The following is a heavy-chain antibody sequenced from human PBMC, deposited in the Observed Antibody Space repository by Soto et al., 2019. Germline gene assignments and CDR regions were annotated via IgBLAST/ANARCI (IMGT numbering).Heavy chain of an antibody. CDR1: GFTFSSYS. D-gene: IGHD1-20*01. Sequence: EVQLVESGGGLVQPGGSLRLSCAASGFTFSSYSMNWVRQAPGKGLGWVSDISSSSSTIYYADAVKGRFTISRDNAKNSLYLQMNSLRAEDRAVDYCARDRGVYLYYFDYWGQGTLVTVSS. CDR3: ARDRGVYLYYFDY. CDR2: ISSSSSTI. V-gene: IGHV3-48*01. J-gene: IGHJ4*02.